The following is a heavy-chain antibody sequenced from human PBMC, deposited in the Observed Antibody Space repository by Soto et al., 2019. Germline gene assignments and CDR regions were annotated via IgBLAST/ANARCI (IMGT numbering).Heavy chain of an antibody. Sequence: EVQLVESGGGLVQPGGSLRLSCAASGFTFSSYWMSWVRQAPGKGLEWVANIKQDGSEKYYVDSVKGRFTASRDNAENSLYLQMNSLRAEDTAVYYCARDHSRTYGSGYYPGSYCGQGTLVTVSS. CDR1: GFTFSSYW. J-gene: IGHJ4*02. V-gene: IGHV3-7*01. D-gene: IGHD6-19*01. CDR2: IKQDGSEK. CDR3: ARDHSRTYGSGYYPGSY.